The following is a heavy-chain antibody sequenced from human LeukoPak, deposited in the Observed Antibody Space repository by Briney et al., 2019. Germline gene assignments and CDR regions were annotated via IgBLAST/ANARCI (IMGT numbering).Heavy chain of an antibody. Sequence: GGSLRLSCAASGFTFSSYAMSWVRQAPGKGLEWVSAISGSGGSTYYADSVKGRFTISRDNSKNTLYLQMNSLRAEDTAVYYCAKGETMIVVVINYYFDYWGQGTLVTVSS. D-gene: IGHD3-22*01. J-gene: IGHJ4*02. CDR1: GFTFSSYA. CDR2: ISGSGGST. CDR3: AKGETMIVVVINYYFDY. V-gene: IGHV3-23*01.